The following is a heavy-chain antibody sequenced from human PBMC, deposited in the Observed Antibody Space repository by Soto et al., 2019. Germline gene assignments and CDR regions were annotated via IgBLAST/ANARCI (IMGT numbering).Heavy chain of an antibody. D-gene: IGHD5-18*01. CDR1: GGSISSYY. V-gene: IGHV4-59*01. Sequence: ASETLSLTCTVPGGSISSYYWSWIRQPPGKGLEWIGYIYHSGNTNYNPSLKSRVTISADTSKNQISLKVNSVTAADTAVYYCARGRGYSYGRIDYWGQGTLVTVS. CDR3: ARGRGYSYGRIDY. J-gene: IGHJ4*02. CDR2: IYHSGNT.